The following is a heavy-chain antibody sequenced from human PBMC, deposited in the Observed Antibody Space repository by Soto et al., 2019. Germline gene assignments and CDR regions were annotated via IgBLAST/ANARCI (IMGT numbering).Heavy chain of an antibody. V-gene: IGHV4-4*02. CDR1: GDSITSSNW. Sequence: QVQLQESGPGLVKPSGTLSLTCAVSGDSITSSNWWSWVRQAPGKGLEWIGEIYHSGATTYNPSLKRRATISGDPSNNPFSRKMTSLTAADTAVNFCARDLAPGTDYWGRGTLFTVAS. CDR3: ARDLAPGTDY. CDR2: IYHSGAT. J-gene: IGHJ4*02.